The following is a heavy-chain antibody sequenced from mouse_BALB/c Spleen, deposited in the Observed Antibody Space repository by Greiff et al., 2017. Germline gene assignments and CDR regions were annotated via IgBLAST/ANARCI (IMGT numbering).Heavy chain of an antibody. CDR2: ISNGGGRT. Sequence: EVKLMESGGGLVQPGGSLKLSCAASGFTFSSYTMSWVRQTPEKRLEWVAYISNGGGRTYYPDTVKGRFTISSDNAKNTLYLQMSSLKSEDTAMDYYAGHNISTVSGCMDYWGQGTSVTVAS. CDR1: GFTFSSYT. J-gene: IGHJ4*01. V-gene: IGHV5-12-2*01. D-gene: IGHD1-1*01. CDR3: AGHNISTVSGCMDY.